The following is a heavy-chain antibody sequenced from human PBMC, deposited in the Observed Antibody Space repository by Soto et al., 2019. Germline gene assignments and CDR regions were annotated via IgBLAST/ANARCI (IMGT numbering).Heavy chain of an antibody. CDR1: GFTFSRYS. D-gene: IGHD3-3*01. CDR3: ARAACYDLFADFSAGLPIDY. V-gene: IGHV3-21*02. Sequence: EVQLLESGGGLVKSGGSLRLSCSASGFTFSRYSLLWFRQAPGKGLEWVSSISGSGSHIFYADSLKGRFTVSRDNANDSLSLQMNSLTAEDTAVYYCARAACYDLFADFSAGLPIDYWGQGAPVTV. CDR2: ISGSGSHI. J-gene: IGHJ4*02.